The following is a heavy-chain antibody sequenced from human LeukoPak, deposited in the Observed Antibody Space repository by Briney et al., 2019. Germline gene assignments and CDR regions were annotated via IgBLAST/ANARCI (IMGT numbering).Heavy chain of an antibody. Sequence: GGSLRLSCAASGFTVSSNYMSWLRQAPGKGLEWVSVIYSGGSTYYADSVKGRFTISRDNSKNTLYLQMNSLRAEDTAVYYCARDLKGYDSSGFDYWGQGTLVAVSS. J-gene: IGHJ4*02. V-gene: IGHV3-53*01. D-gene: IGHD3-22*01. CDR1: GFTVSSNY. CDR2: IYSGGST. CDR3: ARDLKGYDSSGFDY.